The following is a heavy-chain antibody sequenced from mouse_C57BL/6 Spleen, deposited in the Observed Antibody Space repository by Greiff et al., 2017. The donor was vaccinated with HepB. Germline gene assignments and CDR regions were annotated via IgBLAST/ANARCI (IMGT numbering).Heavy chain of an antibody. CDR1: GYTFTSYG. D-gene: IGHD1-1*01. CDR2: IYPRSGNT. Sequence: QVQLKESGAELARPGASVKLSCKASGYTFTSYGISWVKQRTGQGLEWIGEIYPRSGNTYYNEKFKGKATLTADKSSSTAYMELRSLTSEDSAVYFCARSTDITTVVDYWGQGTTLTVSS. J-gene: IGHJ2*01. V-gene: IGHV1-81*01. CDR3: ARSTDITTVVDY.